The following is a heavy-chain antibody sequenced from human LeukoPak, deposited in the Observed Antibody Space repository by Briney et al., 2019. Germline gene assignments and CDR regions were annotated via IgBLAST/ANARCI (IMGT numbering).Heavy chain of an antibody. CDR1: GFTLSSYS. J-gene: IGHJ4*02. CDR3: ASPEWNY. CDR2: ISSGSNTI. D-gene: IGHD2-8*01. Sequence: PGGSLRLSCAASGFTLSSYSMNWVRQAPGKGLEWVSYISSGSNTIYYADSVKGRFTISRDNAKTSLYLQMNSLGDEDTAVYYCASPEWNYWGQGTLVTVSS. V-gene: IGHV3-48*02.